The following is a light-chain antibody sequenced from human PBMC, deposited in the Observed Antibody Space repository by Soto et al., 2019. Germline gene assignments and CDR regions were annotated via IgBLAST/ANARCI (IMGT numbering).Light chain of an antibody. V-gene: IGKV1-8*01. CDR1: QGISSY. CDR3: QQYYNYPRT. J-gene: IGKJ1*01. Sequence: AIRMTQSPSSFSASTGDRVTITCRASQGISSYLAWYQQKPGKAPKLLIYGASTLQSGVPSRFSGSGSGTDFTLTISCLQSEDFATYYCQQYYNYPRTFGQGTKVEI. CDR2: GAS.